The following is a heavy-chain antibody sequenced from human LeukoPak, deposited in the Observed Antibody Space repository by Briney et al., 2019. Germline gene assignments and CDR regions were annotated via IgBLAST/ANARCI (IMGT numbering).Heavy chain of an antibody. J-gene: IGHJ3*02. D-gene: IGHD1-26*01. CDR1: GGSISSYF. CDR3: ARGEVGARAVAFDI. Sequence: SETLSLTCTVSGGSISSYFWSWIRQPAGKGLEWIGRIYTSGSTNYNPSLKSRVTMSVDTSKNQFSLKLSSVTAADTAVYYCARGEVGARAVAFDIWGQGTMVTVSS. CDR2: IYTSGST. V-gene: IGHV4-4*07.